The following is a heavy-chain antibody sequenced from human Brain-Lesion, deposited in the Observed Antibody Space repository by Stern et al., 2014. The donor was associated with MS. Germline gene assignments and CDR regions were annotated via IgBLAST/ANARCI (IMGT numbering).Heavy chain of an antibody. V-gene: IGHV4-61*02. J-gene: IGHJ4*02. D-gene: IGHD5-18*01. CDR3: ASGYRIFDY. CDR2: FHASGSA. CDR1: GGSISSGSDY. Sequence: QVQLVESGPGLVKPSQTLSLTCTVSGGSISSGSDYWSWIRQPVGKGLEWIGRFHASGSAFYTPSLKSRVTISTDTSMNQFSLELNSATAADTAIYYCASGYRIFDYWGQGILVTVSS.